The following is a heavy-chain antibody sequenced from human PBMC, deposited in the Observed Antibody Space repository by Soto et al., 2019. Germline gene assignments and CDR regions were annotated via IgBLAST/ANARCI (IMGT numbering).Heavy chain of an antibody. CDR1: GFSLSTSVMC. V-gene: IGHV2-70*01. CDR2: IDWDDDK. D-gene: IGHD3-10*01. J-gene: IGHJ4*01. CDR3: ALGVGDLLWKASAYYFDY. Sequence: GSGPTLVNPTQTLTLTCTFSGFSLSTSVMCVSWIRQPPGKSLEWLALIDWDDDKYYSTSLKNRLTISKDTSKNQVVLTMTNMDTVDTAKYYGALGVGDLLWKASAYYFDYWGHGTLLTGSS.